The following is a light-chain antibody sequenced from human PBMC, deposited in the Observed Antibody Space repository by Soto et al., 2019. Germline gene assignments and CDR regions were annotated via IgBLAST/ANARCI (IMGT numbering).Light chain of an antibody. V-gene: IGKV1-5*03. Sequence: DIPMTQSPSTLYASIGDRVTITCRASQSIDTGLAWYQQKPGKAPKLLIYKASFLQNEVPSGFSGSGSGTEYTLTNSGLQPDDYATYYCQHLNPFSRTFGQGTKVDVK. CDR3: QHLNPFSRT. CDR2: KAS. J-gene: IGKJ1*01. CDR1: QSIDTG.